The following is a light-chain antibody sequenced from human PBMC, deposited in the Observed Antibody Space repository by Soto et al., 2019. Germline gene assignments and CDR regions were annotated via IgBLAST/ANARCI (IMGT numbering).Light chain of an antibody. CDR3: QQRSNWPRT. CDR2: DAS. Sequence: EIVLTQSPATLSLSPGERATLSCRASQSVSSSLGWFQHKPGQAPRLLIYDASNRATGIPARFSGSGSRTDFTLTISSLEPEDFSIYYCQQRSNWPRTFGQGPKLEIK. J-gene: IGKJ2*01. V-gene: IGKV3-11*01. CDR1: QSVSSS.